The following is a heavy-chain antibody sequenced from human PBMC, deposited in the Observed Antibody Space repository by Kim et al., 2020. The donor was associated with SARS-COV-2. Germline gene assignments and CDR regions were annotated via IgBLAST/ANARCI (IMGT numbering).Heavy chain of an antibody. Sequence: GGSLRLSCAASGFTFSSYAMSWVRQAPGKGLEWVSAISGSGGSTYYADSVKGRFTISRDNSKNTLYLQMNSLRAGDTAVYYCAKKTGIAAAAPAYFQHWGPGPLVTVSS. D-gene: IGHD6-13*01. CDR3: AKKTGIAAAAPAYFQH. CDR2: ISGSGGST. J-gene: IGHJ1*01. CDR1: GFTFSSYA. V-gene: IGHV3-23*01.